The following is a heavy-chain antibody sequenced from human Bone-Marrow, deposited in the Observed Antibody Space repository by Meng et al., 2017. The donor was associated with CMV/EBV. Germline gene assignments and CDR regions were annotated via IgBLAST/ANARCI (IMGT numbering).Heavy chain of an antibody. Sequence: GESLKISCAASGFSFSNYDMNWVRQAPGKGLEWVSAISGSGGSTYYADSVKGRFTISRDNSKNTMYLQMNSLRAEDTAVYYCAKGTEQRDYDFCRGFSQYYYYGMDVWGQGTTVTVSS. CDR2: ISGSGGST. J-gene: IGHJ6*02. D-gene: IGHD3-3*01. CDR3: AKGTEQRDYDFCRGFSQYYYYGMDV. V-gene: IGHV3-23*01. CDR1: GFSFSNYD.